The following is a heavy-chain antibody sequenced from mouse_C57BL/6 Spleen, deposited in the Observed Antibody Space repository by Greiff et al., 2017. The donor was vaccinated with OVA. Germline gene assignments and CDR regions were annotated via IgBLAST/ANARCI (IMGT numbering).Heavy chain of an antibody. CDR1: GYTFTSYW. V-gene: IGHV1-64*01. CDR3: ARSSVIITTVVATGYYFDY. J-gene: IGHJ2*01. CDR2: IHPNSGST. D-gene: IGHD1-1*01. Sequence: VQLQQPGAELVKPGASVKLSCKASGYTFTSYWMHWVKQRPGQGLEWIGMIHPNSGSTNYNEKFKSKATLTVDKSSSTAYMQLSSLTSEDSAVYYCARSSVIITTVVATGYYFDYWGQGTTLTVSS.